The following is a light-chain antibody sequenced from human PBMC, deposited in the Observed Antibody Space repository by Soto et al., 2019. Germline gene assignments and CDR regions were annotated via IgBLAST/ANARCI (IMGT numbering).Light chain of an antibody. CDR3: QQFNTYPLT. CDR1: QGINDY. J-gene: IGKJ4*01. Sequence: DIQLTQSPSFLSASVGDRVTITCRASQGINDYLAGYQQKPGKDPTLLIYAASTLQSEVPSRFSGSASGTEFTLTISSLQPEDFATYYCQQFNTYPLTFGGGTKVEVK. CDR2: AAS. V-gene: IGKV1-9*01.